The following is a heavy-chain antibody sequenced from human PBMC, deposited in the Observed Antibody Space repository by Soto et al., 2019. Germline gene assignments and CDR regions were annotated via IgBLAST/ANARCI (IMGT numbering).Heavy chain of an antibody. CDR2: INSDGSNT. CDR1: GFTFSNYW. V-gene: IGHV3-74*01. D-gene: IGHD4-17*01. Sequence: PGGSLRLSCTASGFTFSNYWMHWVRQVPGKGLVWVSRINSDGSNTIYADSVKGRFTISRDNAKNTLYLQMNSLRAEDTAVYYCARALTRFYGMDVWGQGT. CDR3: ARALTRFYGMDV. J-gene: IGHJ6*02.